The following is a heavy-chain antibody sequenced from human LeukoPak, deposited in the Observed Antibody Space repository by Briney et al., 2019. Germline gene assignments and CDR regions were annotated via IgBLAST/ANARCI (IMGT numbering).Heavy chain of an antibody. CDR2: IYSDGST. J-gene: IGHJ4*02. CDR1: GFTVSSNY. D-gene: IGHD4-17*01. Sequence: PGGSLRLSCAASGFTVSSNYMSWVRQAPGKGLEWVSVIYSDGSTYYADSVKGRFTISRDNSRLYLQMNSLRADDTAVYYCSRDPTSTVTTGDYWGQGTLVTVSS. CDR3: SRDPTSTVTTGDY. V-gene: IGHV3-53*01.